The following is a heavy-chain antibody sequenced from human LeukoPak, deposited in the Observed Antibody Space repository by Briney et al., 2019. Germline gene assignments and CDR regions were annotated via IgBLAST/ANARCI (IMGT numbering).Heavy chain of an antibody. CDR1: GYTFTSYG. Sequence: ASVTVSCKASGYTFTSYGISRVRQAPGQGLEWMGWISAYNGNTNYAQKLQGRVTMTTDTSTSTAYMELRSLRSDDTAVYYCARMVRGVLFDYWGQGTLVTVSS. CDR3: ARMVRGVLFDY. J-gene: IGHJ4*02. D-gene: IGHD3-10*01. V-gene: IGHV1-18*04. CDR2: ISAYNGNT.